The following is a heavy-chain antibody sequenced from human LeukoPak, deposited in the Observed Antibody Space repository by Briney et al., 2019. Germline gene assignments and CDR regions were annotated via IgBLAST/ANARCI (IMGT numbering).Heavy chain of an antibody. J-gene: IGHJ4*02. D-gene: IGHD3-10*01. CDR1: GFTFSSYA. Sequence: GGSLRLSCAASGFTFSSYAMSWVRQAPGKGLEWVSDISGSGSSTYYADSVKGRFTISRDNSKNTLYLQMNSLRAEDTAIYYCSRHRAYGSGKDYWGQGTLVTVSS. V-gene: IGHV3-23*01. CDR2: ISGSGSST. CDR3: SRHRAYGSGKDY.